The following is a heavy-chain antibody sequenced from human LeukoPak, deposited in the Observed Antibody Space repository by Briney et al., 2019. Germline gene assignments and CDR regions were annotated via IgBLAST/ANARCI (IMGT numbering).Heavy chain of an antibody. D-gene: IGHD5-24*01. CDR2: IYYSGST. J-gene: IGHJ4*02. CDR1: GGSISSYY. V-gene: IGHV4-59*01. Sequence: SETLSLTCTVSGGSISSYYWSWIRQPPGKGLEWVGYIYYSGSTNYNPSLKSRVTISVDTSKNQFSLKLSSVTAADTAEYYCARGRLMATINYFDYWGQGTLVTVSS. CDR3: ARGRLMATINYFDY.